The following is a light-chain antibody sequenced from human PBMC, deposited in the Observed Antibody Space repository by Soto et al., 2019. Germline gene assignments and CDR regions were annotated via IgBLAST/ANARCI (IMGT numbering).Light chain of an antibody. Sequence: QSALTQPASVSGSPGQSITISCIGTSSDFGTYKLFSWYQQHPNKAPKLIIYEGTKRPSGVSNRFSGSKSGDTASLTVSGLQAEDEADYFCCSYGDTVSVFGGGTKLTVL. CDR1: SSDFGTYKL. CDR2: EGT. V-gene: IGLV2-23*01. CDR3: CSYGDTVSV. J-gene: IGLJ3*02.